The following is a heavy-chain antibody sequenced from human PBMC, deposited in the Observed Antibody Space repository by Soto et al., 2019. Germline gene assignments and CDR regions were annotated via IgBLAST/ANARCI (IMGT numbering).Heavy chain of an antibody. CDR3: ARSPGSGYGY. D-gene: IGHD3-22*01. CDR2: IDWDDDK. J-gene: IGHJ4*02. CDR1: GFSLSTSGMR. V-gene: IGHV2-70D*14. Sequence: PSQTLSLTCTFSGFSLSTSGMRVSWIRQPPGKALEWLARIDWDDDKFYSTSLKTRLTISKDTSKNQVVLTMTNMDPVDTATYYCARSPGSGYGYWGQGXLVTVYS.